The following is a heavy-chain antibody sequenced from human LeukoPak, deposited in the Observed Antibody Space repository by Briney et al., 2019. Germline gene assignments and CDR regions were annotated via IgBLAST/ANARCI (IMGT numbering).Heavy chain of an antibody. V-gene: IGHV4-38-2*01. Sequence: PSETLSLTCAVSGYSISSGYYWGWIRQPPGKGLEWIGSIYHSGSTYYNPSLKSRVTISVDTSKNQFSLKLSSVTAADTAVYYCASLPARWELRSRDYWGQGTLVTVSS. CDR3: ASLPARWELRSRDY. J-gene: IGHJ4*02. D-gene: IGHD1-26*01. CDR1: GYSISSGYY. CDR2: IYHSGST.